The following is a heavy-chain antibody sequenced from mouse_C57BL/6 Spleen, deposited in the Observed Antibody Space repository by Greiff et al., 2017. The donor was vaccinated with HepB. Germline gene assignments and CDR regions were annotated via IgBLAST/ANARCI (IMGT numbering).Heavy chain of an antibody. J-gene: IGHJ2*01. CDR2: IDPSDSYT. D-gene: IGHD1-1*01. Sequence: QVHVKQPGAELVRPGTSVKLSCKASGYTFTSYWMHWVKQRPGQGLEWIGVIDPSDSYTNYNQKFKGKATLTVDTSSSTAYMQLSSLTSEDSAVYYCARGIDYYGSSYGVDYWGQGTTLTVSS. V-gene: IGHV1-59*01. CDR1: GYTFTSYW. CDR3: ARGIDYYGSSYGVDY.